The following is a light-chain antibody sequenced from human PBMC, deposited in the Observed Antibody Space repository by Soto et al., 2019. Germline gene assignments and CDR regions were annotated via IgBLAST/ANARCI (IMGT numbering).Light chain of an antibody. CDR1: QSISTW. V-gene: IGKV1-5*03. CDR3: QQYNTYPLT. CDR2: KAS. J-gene: IGKJ4*01. Sequence: DIQMTQSPSTLSASVGDRATITCRASQSISTWLAWYQQKPGKAPKLLIYKASSLEGGVPSRFGGSGSGTLFNITISSLHPDDFATYYCQQYNTYPLTCGGGTTVDIK.